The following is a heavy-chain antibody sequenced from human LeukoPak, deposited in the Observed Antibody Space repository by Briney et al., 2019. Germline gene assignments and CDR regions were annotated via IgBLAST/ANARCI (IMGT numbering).Heavy chain of an antibody. CDR3: AKEPLSCSGGSCYSVFDY. Sequence: PGGSLRLSCAASGLTFSSYSMNWVRQAPGKGLEWVSYISSSSSTIYYADSVKGRFTISRDNAKNSLYLQMDSLRAEDTAVYYCAKEPLSCSGGSCYSVFDYWGQGTLVTVSS. V-gene: IGHV3-48*04. J-gene: IGHJ4*02. CDR2: ISSSSSTI. CDR1: GLTFSSYS. D-gene: IGHD2-15*01.